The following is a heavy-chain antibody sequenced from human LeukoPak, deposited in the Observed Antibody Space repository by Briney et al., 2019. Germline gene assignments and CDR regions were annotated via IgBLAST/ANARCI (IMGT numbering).Heavy chain of an antibody. Sequence: ASVKVSCKASGFTFSTSAMQWVRQARGQRLEWIGWIVVGSGNTNYAQKFQERVTITRDMSTSTAYMELSSLRSEDTAIYYCAADNQQITVWGQGTLVTVSS. CDR3: AADNQQITV. CDR2: IVVGSGNT. CDR1: GFTFSTSA. J-gene: IGHJ4*02. V-gene: IGHV1-58*02. D-gene: IGHD2-2*01.